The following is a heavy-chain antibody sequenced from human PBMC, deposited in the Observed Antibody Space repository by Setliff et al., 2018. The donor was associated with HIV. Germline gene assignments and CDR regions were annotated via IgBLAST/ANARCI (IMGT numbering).Heavy chain of an antibody. CDR2: ISTYNGNT. J-gene: IGHJ6*03. D-gene: IGHD2-2*01. Sequence: ASVKVSCKTSGYGFADYGITWVRQAPGQGLEWMGWISTYNGNTNYAQKLQGRVTMTSEISTRTAYMEVRSLRSDDTAVYYCARGPYCSSSTCYGPLYYYYYMDVWGKGTTVTV. CDR1: GYGFADYG. V-gene: IGHV1-18*04. CDR3: ARGPYCSSSTCYGPLYYYYYMDV.